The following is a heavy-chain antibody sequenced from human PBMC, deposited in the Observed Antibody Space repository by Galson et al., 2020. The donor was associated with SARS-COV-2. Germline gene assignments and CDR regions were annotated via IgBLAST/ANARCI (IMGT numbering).Heavy chain of an antibody. CDR3: ASGSWEPEYVWGSYRLVPCGY. Sequence: GGSLRLSCAASGFTFSSYAMHWVRQAPGKGLEWVAVISYDGSNKYYADSVKGRFTISRDNSKNTLYLQMNSLRAEDTAVYYCASGSWEPEYVWGSYRLVPCGYWGQGTLVPVAT. J-gene: IGHJ4*02. CDR1: GFTFSSYA. V-gene: IGHV3-30*04. CDR2: ISYDGSNK. D-gene: IGHD3-16*02.